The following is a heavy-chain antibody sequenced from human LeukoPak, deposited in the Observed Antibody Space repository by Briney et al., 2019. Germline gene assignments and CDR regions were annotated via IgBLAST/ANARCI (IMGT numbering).Heavy chain of an antibody. Sequence: ASVKVSCKASGYTFTSYDINWVRQATGQGLEWMGWMNPNSGNTGYAQKFQGRVTMTRSTSISTAYMELSSLRSEDTAVYYCARGQMPRYNWNGLAYWGQGTLVTVSS. CDR3: ARGQMPRYNWNGLAY. CDR1: GYTFTSYD. V-gene: IGHV1-8*01. D-gene: IGHD1-1*01. J-gene: IGHJ4*02. CDR2: MNPNSGNT.